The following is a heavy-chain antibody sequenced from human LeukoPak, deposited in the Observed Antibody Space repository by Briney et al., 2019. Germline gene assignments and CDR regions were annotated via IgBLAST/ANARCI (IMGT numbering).Heavy chain of an antibody. CDR1: GFTFSSYA. CDR2: ISASGGST. D-gene: IGHD3-10*01. J-gene: IGHJ4*02. Sequence: GGSLRLPCAASGFTFSSYAMSWVRQAPGKGLEWVSSISASGGSTYYADSVKGRFTISRDNSKNTLYLQMNSLRAEDTAVYFCAKTYGSGSFWGQGTLVTVSS. CDR3: AKTYGSGSF. V-gene: IGHV3-23*01.